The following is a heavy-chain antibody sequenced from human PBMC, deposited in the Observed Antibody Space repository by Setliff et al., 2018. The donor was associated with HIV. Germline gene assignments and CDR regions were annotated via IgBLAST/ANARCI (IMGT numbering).Heavy chain of an antibody. Sequence: SVKVSCKTSGGTFSSYGVSWVRQAPGQGLQWMGGIIPIFGTTDYTQRFQGRVTITTDEPATTVYMELSSLRSDDTAVYYCARGRRSDYYDSNGYLYYYFDLWGRGTLVTVSS. J-gene: IGHJ2*01. CDR3: ARGRRSDYYDSNGYLYYYFDL. CDR1: GGTFSSYG. D-gene: IGHD3-22*01. CDR2: IIPIFGTT. V-gene: IGHV1-69*05.